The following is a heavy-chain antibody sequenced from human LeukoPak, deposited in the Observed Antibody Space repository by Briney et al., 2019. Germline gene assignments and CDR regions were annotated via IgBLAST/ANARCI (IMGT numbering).Heavy chain of an antibody. D-gene: IGHD3-10*01. Sequence: SQTLSLTCAVYGGSFSGYYWSWIRQPPGKGLEWIGEINHSGSTNYNPSLKSRVTISVDTSKNQFSLKLSSVTAADTAVYYCARGGEATFDYWGQGTLVTVSS. J-gene: IGHJ4*02. CDR1: GGSFSGYY. CDR2: INHSGST. V-gene: IGHV4-34*01. CDR3: ARGGEATFDY.